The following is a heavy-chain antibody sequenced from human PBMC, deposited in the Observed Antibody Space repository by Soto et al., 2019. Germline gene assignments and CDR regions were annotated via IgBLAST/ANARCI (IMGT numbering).Heavy chain of an antibody. V-gene: IGHV3-30*04. CDR2: ITYDGLDKFK. CDR1: GFTFSRDA. Sequence: QVQLVESGGGVVQPGRSLRLSCAAAGFTFSRDAMHWVRQAPGKGLEWVAVITYDGLDKFKWYEESVEGRSTISRNHSKSMRYREMNSPGLEGTAVYYGVKDRGGCWTFDSWGQGTLVTVSS. D-gene: IGHD2-15*01. J-gene: IGHJ4*02. CDR3: VKDRGGCWTFDS.